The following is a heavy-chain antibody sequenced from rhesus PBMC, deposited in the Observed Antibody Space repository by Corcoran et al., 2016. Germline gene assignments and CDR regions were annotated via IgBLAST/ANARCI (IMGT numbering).Heavy chain of an antibody. V-gene: IGHV4S12*01. CDR3: VRLWS. J-gene: IGHJ4*01. D-gene: IGHD3-3*01. Sequence: QVQLQESGPGLVKPSETLSLTCAVSGGPIRSRTWWSWIRPPPGKGLEWIGGIYSNTESTNYNPSLKNRVTISKDTSKNQLSLKLSSVTAADTAVYYCVRLWSWGQGVLVTVSS. CDR2: IYSNTEST. CDR1: GGPIRSRTW.